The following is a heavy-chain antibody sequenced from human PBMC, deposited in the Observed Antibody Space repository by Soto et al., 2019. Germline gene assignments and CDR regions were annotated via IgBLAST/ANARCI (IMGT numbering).Heavy chain of an antibody. CDR1: GFTFSSYW. Sequence: GGSLRLSCAASGFTFSSYWMSWVRQAPGKGLEWVANIKQDGSEKYYVDSVKGRFTISRDNAKNSLYLQMNSLRAEDTAVYYCARLDLRITIFGVVIHDAFDIWGQGTMVTVSS. CDR3: ARLDLRITIFGVVIHDAFDI. D-gene: IGHD3-3*01. CDR2: IKQDGSEK. V-gene: IGHV3-7*03. J-gene: IGHJ3*02.